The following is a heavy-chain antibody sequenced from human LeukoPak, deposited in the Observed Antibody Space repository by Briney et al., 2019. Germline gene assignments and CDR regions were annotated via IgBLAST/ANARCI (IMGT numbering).Heavy chain of an antibody. Sequence: GGSLRLSCASFGFTVIKNDMTWVRQAPGKGLEWVSVLYSDGNTKYADSVQGRFTISRDNSKNTLYLEMNSLSPDDTADSYCARGVEPLAANTLAYWGQGTLVTVSS. V-gene: IGHV3-53*01. D-gene: IGHD1-14*01. CDR2: LYSDGNT. CDR1: GFTVIKND. J-gene: IGHJ4*02. CDR3: ARGVEPLAANTLAY.